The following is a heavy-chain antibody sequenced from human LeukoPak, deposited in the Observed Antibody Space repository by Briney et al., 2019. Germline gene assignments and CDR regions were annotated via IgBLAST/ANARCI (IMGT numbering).Heavy chain of an antibody. J-gene: IGHJ4*02. CDR3: TTIGSS. CDR2: IKTKSDGGII. Sequence: GGSLRLSCAASGITLSNAWMSWVRQAPGKGLEWVGRIKTKSDGGIITYAAPVKGGFSISRDDSKNTLYLQMNSLKTEDTALYYCTTIGSSWGQGTLVTVSS. D-gene: IGHD2-2*03. CDR1: GITLSNAW. V-gene: IGHV3-15*01.